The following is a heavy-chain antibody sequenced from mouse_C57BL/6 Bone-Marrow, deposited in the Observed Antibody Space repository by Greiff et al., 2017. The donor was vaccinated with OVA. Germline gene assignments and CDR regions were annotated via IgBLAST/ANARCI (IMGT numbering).Heavy chain of an antibody. Sequence: VQLQQSGAELVRPGASVKLSCTASGFNIKDYYMHWVKQRPEQGLEWIGWIDPQNGDTEYASKFQGKATLTADTSSNTAYLQLSSLTSADAAVYFCTTDYGSGYGYFDVWGTGTTVTVSS. D-gene: IGHD1-1*01. CDR2: IDPQNGDT. V-gene: IGHV14-4*01. CDR3: TTDYGSGYGYFDV. CDR1: GFNIKDYY. J-gene: IGHJ1*03.